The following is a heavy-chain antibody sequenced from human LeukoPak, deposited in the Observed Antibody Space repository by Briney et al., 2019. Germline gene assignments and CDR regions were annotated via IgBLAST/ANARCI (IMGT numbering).Heavy chain of an antibody. CDR1: GYTFTSYA. CDR2: LNAGNGNT. Sequence: GASVKVSCKASGYTFTSYAMHWVRQAPGQRLEWMGWLNAGNGNTKYSQKFQGRVTITRDTSASTAYMELSSLRSEDTAVYYCAGDAHDFWSGYYLLYYFDYWGQGTLVTVSS. CDR3: AGDAHDFWSGYYLLYYFDY. V-gene: IGHV1-3*01. D-gene: IGHD3-3*01. J-gene: IGHJ4*02.